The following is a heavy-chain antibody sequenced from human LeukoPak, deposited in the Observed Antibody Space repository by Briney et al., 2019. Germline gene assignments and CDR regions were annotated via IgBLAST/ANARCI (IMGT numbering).Heavy chain of an antibody. V-gene: IGHV3-23*01. D-gene: IGHD6-6*01. CDR3: AKDDVEGSSRRSRFGY. Sequence: GGSLRLSCAASGFTFSSYAMSWVRQAPGKGLEWVSAISGSGGSTYYADSVKGRFTISRDNSKNTLYLQMNSPRAEDTAVYYCAKDDVEGSSRRSRFGYWGQGTLVTVSS. CDR1: GFTFSSYA. J-gene: IGHJ4*02. CDR2: ISGSGGST.